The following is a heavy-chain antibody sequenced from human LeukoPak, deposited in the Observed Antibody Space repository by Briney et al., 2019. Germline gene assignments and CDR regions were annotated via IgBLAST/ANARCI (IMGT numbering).Heavy chain of an antibody. D-gene: IGHD3-10*01. CDR1: GVSINDFY. CDR3: TKVGLSGLFDY. J-gene: IGHJ4*02. CDR2: IYYDGST. V-gene: IGHV4-59*01. Sequence: SETLSLTCTVSGVSINDFYWTWIRQSPGNGLEWIGYIYYDGSTDYNPSLKSRVTMSIDTSRSQFSQKLNSVTAADTAVYYCTKVGLSGLFDYWGQGALVTVSS.